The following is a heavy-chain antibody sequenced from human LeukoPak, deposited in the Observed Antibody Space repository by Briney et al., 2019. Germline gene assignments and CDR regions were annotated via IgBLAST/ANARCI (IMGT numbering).Heavy chain of an antibody. Sequence: GASVKVSRKVSGYSLSELSMHWVRQAPGKGLEWMGGFDPENGEAVYAQKFQGRVTMTEDTSTDTSYMELNSLKSEDTAVYYCAAGGVYDLLHNWGQGTLVTVSS. CDR3: AAGGVYDLLHN. D-gene: IGHD2-8*01. CDR1: GYSLSELS. V-gene: IGHV1-24*01. CDR2: FDPENGEA. J-gene: IGHJ4*02.